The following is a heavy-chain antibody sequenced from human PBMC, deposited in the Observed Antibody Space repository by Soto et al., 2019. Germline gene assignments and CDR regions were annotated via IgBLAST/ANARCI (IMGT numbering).Heavy chain of an antibody. CDR3: ARRTSLITDWNAFDY. CDR2: IYYNGNT. J-gene: IGHJ4*02. V-gene: IGHV4-31*03. D-gene: IGHD1-1*01. Sequence: SETLSLTCTVSGGSIISAGYYWSWIRQHPGKGLEWIGYIYYNGNTHYNPSLKRRVIISVDTSKNQFSLKLSSVTAEDTAVYYCARRTSLITDWNAFDYWGQGTLVTVSS. CDR1: GGSIISAGYY.